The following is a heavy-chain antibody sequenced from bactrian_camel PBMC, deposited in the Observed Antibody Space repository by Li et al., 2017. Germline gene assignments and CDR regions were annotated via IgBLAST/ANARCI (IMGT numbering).Heavy chain of an antibody. V-gene: IGHV3S53*01. Sequence: HVQLVESGGGSVQAGTSLILSCAAVGRTYPNYVMGWFRQAPGKEREGVATVDSTGNANYAESVKGRFTIIMNNAQNTVWLQMNSLLPEDTAVYYCAGRWDVSAKWALESMTRPDFGYWGQGTQVTVS. CDR1: GRTYPNYV. CDR2: VDSTGNA. J-gene: IGHJ6*01. D-gene: IGHD3*01. CDR3: AGRWDVSAKWALESMTRPDFGY.